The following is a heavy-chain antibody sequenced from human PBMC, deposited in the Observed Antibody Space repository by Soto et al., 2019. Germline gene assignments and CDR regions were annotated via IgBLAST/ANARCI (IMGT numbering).Heavy chain of an antibody. Sequence: EVQLLESGGGLVQPGGSLRLSCAASGFTFSSYAMSWVRQAPGKGLEWVSAISGSGGSTYYADSVKGRFTISRDNSKNTLYLQMNCLRAEDTAVYYCAKNLHYGYYYYGMDVWGQGTTVTVSS. CDR1: GFTFSSYA. CDR2: ISGSGGST. V-gene: IGHV3-23*01. J-gene: IGHJ6*02. CDR3: AKNLHYGYYYYGMDV. D-gene: IGHD3-10*01.